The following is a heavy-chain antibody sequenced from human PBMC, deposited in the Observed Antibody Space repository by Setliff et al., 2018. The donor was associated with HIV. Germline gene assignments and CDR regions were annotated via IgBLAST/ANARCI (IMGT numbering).Heavy chain of an antibody. CDR1: GFTFSSNW. CDR3: GKDILPGGLAK. Sequence: PGGSLRLSCAASGFTFSSNWMHWVRQAPGKGLVWVSRIHRDGSTTNYADSVKGRFTISRDNAKNSLYLQMNSLRLEDTALYYCGKDILPGGLAKWGQGTLVTVSS. J-gene: IGHJ4*02. V-gene: IGHV3-74*01. D-gene: IGHD3-10*01. CDR2: IHRDGSTT.